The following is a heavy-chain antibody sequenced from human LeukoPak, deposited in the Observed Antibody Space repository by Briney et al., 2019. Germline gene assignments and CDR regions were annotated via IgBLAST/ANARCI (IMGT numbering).Heavy chain of an antibody. V-gene: IGHV3-7*01. CDR1: GLTLSDHW. CDR3: ARGGAVPAAISYYFDN. CDR2: MNQDGSEK. D-gene: IGHD2-2*01. Sequence: GGSLRLSCAASGLTLSDHWFNWVRQAPGTGREWVGKMNQDGSEKYYVSSVRGRFTISRDNAINSVYLQMNSLRAEDTAVYSCARGGAVPAAISYYFDNCGQGTLVTVSS. J-gene: IGHJ4*02.